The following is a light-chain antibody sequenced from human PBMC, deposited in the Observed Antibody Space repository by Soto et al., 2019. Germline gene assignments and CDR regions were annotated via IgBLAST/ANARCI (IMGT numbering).Light chain of an antibody. CDR1: QSVSSN. V-gene: IGKV3D-15*01. Sequence: EIVMQQSPGTLSVSPGERVTLSCRASQSVSSNLAWYQQKPGQAPRLLIHSASTRAPGIPDRFSGSGSGTDFTLTITSLEPEDFAVYFCHQRYNWPRVTFGQGTRLEIK. J-gene: IGKJ5*01. CDR3: HQRYNWPRVT. CDR2: SAS.